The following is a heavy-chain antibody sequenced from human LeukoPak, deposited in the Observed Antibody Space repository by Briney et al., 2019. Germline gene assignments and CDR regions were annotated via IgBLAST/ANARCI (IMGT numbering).Heavy chain of an antibody. CDR3: ARTGWSGYDSHFDY. CDR1: GFTFSSYW. V-gene: IGHV3-7*01. CDR2: IEPDGSEK. D-gene: IGHD5-12*01. J-gene: IGHJ4*02. Sequence: GRSLRLSCAASGFTFSSYWMSWVRQAPGKGLEWVANIEPDGSEKYFVDSVKGRFTMSRDNGKNSLYLQMNSLRAEDTAVYYCARTGWSGYDSHFDYWGQGTLVTVSS.